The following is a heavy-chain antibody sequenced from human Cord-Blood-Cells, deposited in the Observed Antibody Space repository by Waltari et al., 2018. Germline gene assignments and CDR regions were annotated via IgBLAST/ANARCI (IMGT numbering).Heavy chain of an antibody. D-gene: IGHD2-2*01. V-gene: IGHV1-2*02. CDR1: GSTFTGSY. CDR3: ARDRCSSTSCYRDFDY. Sequence: VQLVQSGAEVKKPGAYVKVSCKASGSTFTGSYIHWVRTAPGQGLEWMGWINPNSGGTNDAQKFQGRVTMTRDTSISTAYMELSRLRSDDTAVYYCARDRCSSTSCYRDFDYWGQGTLVTVSS. CDR2: INPNSGGT. J-gene: IGHJ4*02.